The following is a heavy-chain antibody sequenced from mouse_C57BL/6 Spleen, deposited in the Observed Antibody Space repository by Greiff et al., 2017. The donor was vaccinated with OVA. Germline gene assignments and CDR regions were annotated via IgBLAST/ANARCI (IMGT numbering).Heavy chain of an antibody. Sequence: QVQLQQSGAELVKPGASVKMSCKASGYTFTTYPIEWMKQNHGKSLEWIGNFHPYNDDTKYNEKFKGKATLTVDKSSSTVYLELSRLTSDDSAVYYGARGGHYYGTDWYFDVWGTGTTVTVSS. V-gene: IGHV1-47*01. J-gene: IGHJ1*03. CDR1: GYTFTTYP. CDR3: ARGGHYYGTDWYFDV. D-gene: IGHD1-1*01. CDR2: FHPYNDDT.